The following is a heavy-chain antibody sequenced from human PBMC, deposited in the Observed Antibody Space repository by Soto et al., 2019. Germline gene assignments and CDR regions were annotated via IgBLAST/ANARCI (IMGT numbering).Heavy chain of an antibody. CDR1: GGSISRSSYY. Sequence: SETLSLTCTVSGGSISRSSYYWGWIRQPPGKGLEWIGNIYYSGSTYYNPSLKSRVTISVDTSKIQFSLKLSSVTAADTAVYYCARDYGYGVSYYYYGMDVWGQGTTVTVSS. V-gene: IGHV4-39*07. CDR3: ARDYGYGVSYYYYGMDV. D-gene: IGHD5-12*01. J-gene: IGHJ6*02. CDR2: IYYSGST.